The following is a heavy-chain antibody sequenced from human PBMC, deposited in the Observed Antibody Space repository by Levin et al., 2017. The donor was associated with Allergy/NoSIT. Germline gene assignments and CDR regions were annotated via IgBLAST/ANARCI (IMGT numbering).Heavy chain of an antibody. CDR2: ISSSSDYI. J-gene: IGHJ6*02. D-gene: IGHD3-22*01. CDR1: GFSLSSYR. CDR3: ARCYYDGGNFYYYGMDV. Sequence: SCAASGFSLSSYRMNWVRQAPGKGLEWVSSISSSSDYIYYADSVKGRFTVSRDNAKNSLYLQMNSLRAEDTAVYYCARCYYDGGNFYYYGMDVWGQGTTVTVSS. V-gene: IGHV3-21*01.